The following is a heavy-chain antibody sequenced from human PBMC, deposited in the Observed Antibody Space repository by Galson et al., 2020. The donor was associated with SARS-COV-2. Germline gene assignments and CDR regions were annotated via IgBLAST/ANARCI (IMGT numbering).Heavy chain of an antibody. CDR1: GYTLTELS. CDR2: FDPEDGET. D-gene: IGHD5-18*01. Sequence: ASVNVSCKVSGYTLTELSMHWVRQAPGKGLEWMGGFDPEDGETIYAQKFQGRVTMTEDTSTDTAYMELSSLRSEDTAVYYCATIGYSYGDFDYWGQGTLVTVSS. CDR3: ATIGYSYGDFDY. V-gene: IGHV1-24*01. J-gene: IGHJ4*02.